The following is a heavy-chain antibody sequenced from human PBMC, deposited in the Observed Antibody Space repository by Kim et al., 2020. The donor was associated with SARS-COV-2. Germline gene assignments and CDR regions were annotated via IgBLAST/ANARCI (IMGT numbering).Heavy chain of an antibody. D-gene: IGHD5-18*01. CDR1: GFTVNSNF. CDR3: ARGMDTAFDS. J-gene: IGHJ4*02. CDR2: IYSGGSI. Sequence: GSLRLSCAASGFTVNSNFMTWIRQSPGRGLEWVAVIYSGGSISYGESVKDRFSISRDTFRNRVYLQMNSLKVEDTAVYYCARGMDTAFDSWGQGTLVTVS. V-gene: IGHV3-66*01.